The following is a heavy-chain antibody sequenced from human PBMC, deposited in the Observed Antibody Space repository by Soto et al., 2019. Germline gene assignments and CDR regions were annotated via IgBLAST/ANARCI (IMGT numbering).Heavy chain of an antibody. CDR2: ISSSSSYI. D-gene: IGHD3-3*01. CDR3: ARSLYDFWSGYYGWFDP. V-gene: IGHV3-21*01. Sequence: EVQLVESGGGLVKPGGSLGLSCAASGFTFSSYSMNWVRQAPGKGLEWVSSISSSSSYIYYADSVKGRFTISRDNAKNSLYLQMNSLRAEDTAVYYCARSLYDFWSGYYGWFDPWGQGTLVTVSS. J-gene: IGHJ5*02. CDR1: GFTFSSYS.